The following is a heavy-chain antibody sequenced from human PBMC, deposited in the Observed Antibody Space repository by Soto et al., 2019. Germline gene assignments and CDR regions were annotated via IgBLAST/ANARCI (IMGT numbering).Heavy chain of an antibody. CDR1: GFTFSDSA. D-gene: IGHD1-26*01. V-gene: IGHV3-73*02. CDR3: ARHITGDTTDYYYGMGI. CDR2: IRSKAHNYAT. J-gene: IGHJ6*02. Sequence: EVPLVESGGGLVQPGGSLKLSCAASGFTFSDSAMHWVRQASGKGLEWLGRIRSKAHNYATAHTAAVKGRFTVSRDDSKNTAYLQMNSLKTEDTAVYYCARHITGDTTDYYYGMGIWGQGTTVTVSS.